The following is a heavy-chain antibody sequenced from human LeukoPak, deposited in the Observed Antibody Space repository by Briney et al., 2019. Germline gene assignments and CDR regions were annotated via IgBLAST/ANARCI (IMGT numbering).Heavy chain of an antibody. D-gene: IGHD3/OR15-3a*01. Sequence: GGSLRLSCAVSGITLSNYGMSWVRQAPGKGLEWVAGISDSGGNTKYADSVKGRFTISRDNPKHTLYLQMNSLRAEDTAVYFCAKRGAVIRVILVGFHKEAYYFESWGQGALVTVSS. CDR2: ISDSGGNT. J-gene: IGHJ4*02. V-gene: IGHV3-23*01. CDR3: AKRGAVIRVILVGFHKEAYYFES. CDR1: GITLSNYG.